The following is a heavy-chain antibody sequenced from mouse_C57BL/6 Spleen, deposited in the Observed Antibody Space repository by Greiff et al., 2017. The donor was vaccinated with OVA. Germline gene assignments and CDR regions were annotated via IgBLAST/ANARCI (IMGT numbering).Heavy chain of an antibody. D-gene: IGHD2-4*01. V-gene: IGHV1-55*01. J-gene: IGHJ2*01. CDR3: ARRAYYDYDVAYFDY. CDR1: GYTFTSYW. Sequence: VQLKQPGAELVKPGASVKMSCKASGYTFTSYWITWVKQRPGQGLEWIGDIYPGSGSTNYNEKFKSKATLTVDTSSSTAYMQLSSLTSEDSAVYYCARRAYYDYDVAYFDYWGQGTTLTVSS. CDR2: IYPGSGST.